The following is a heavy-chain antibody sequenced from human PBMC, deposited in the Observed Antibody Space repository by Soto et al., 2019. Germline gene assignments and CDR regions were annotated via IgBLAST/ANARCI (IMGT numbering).Heavy chain of an antibody. V-gene: IGHV1-18*04. Sequence: VASVKVSCKASGYTFTSYGISWVRQAPGQGLEWMGWISAYNGNTNYAQKLQGRVTMTTDTSTSTAYMELRSLRSDDTAVYYCARGIVVVVAATEINWFDPWGQGTLVTVSS. CDR2: ISAYNGNT. CDR1: GYTFTSYG. J-gene: IGHJ5*02. D-gene: IGHD2-15*01. CDR3: ARGIVVVVAATEINWFDP.